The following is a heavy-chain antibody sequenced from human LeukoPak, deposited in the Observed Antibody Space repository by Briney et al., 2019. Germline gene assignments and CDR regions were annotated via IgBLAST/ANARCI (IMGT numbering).Heavy chain of an antibody. Sequence: PGGSLRLSCAASGFGFNNHAMSWVRQAPGRGLEWVSTLSGSAENTFNADSVKGRFTISRDNSKNTLYLQMTNLSAEDTAVYYCAREKGYFGSPDYFDYWGQGTLVTVSS. CDR2: LSGSAENT. CDR1: GFGFNNHA. CDR3: AREKGYFGSPDYFDY. V-gene: IGHV3-23*01. J-gene: IGHJ4*02. D-gene: IGHD3-10*01.